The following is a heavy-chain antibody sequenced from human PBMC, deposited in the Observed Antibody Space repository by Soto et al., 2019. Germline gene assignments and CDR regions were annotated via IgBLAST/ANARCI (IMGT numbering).Heavy chain of an antibody. CDR1: GGTFSSYA. V-gene: IGHV1-69*01. CDR2: IIPICGTA. Sequence: QVQLVQSGAEVKKPGSSVKVSCKASGGTFSSYAISWVRQAPGQGLEWMGGIIPICGTANYAQKFQGRVTITADESTSTAYMELSSLRSEDTAVYYCARDATELELGLRWFDPWGQGTLVTVSS. D-gene: IGHD1-7*01. J-gene: IGHJ5*02. CDR3: ARDATELELGLRWFDP.